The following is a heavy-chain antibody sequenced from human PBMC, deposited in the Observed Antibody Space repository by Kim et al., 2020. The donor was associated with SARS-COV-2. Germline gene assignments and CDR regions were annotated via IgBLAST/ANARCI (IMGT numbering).Heavy chain of an antibody. Sequence: SETLSLTCAVSGGSISSGGYSWSWIRQPPGKGLEWIGYIYHSGSTYYNPSLKSRVTISVDRSKNQFSLKLSSVTAADTAVYYCARVEWGYCSSSTCNRLPYWFDPWGQGTLVTVSS. CDR3: ARVEWGYCSSSTCNRLPYWFDP. J-gene: IGHJ5*02. V-gene: IGHV4-30-2*01. D-gene: IGHD2-2*01. CDR2: IYHSGST. CDR1: GGSISSGGYS.